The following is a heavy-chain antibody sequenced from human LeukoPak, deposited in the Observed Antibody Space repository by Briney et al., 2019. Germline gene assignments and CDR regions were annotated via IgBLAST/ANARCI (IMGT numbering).Heavy chain of an antibody. J-gene: IGHJ6*03. V-gene: IGHV1-18*01. D-gene: IGHD3-10*01. Sequence: ASVKVSCKASGYTFTSYGISWVRQPPGQGLEWMGWISAYNGNTNYAQKLQGRVTMTTDTSTSTAYMELRSLRSDDTAVYCCARVLLWFGTYYMDVWGKGTTVTISS. CDR2: ISAYNGNT. CDR3: ARVLLWFGTYYMDV. CDR1: GYTFTSYG.